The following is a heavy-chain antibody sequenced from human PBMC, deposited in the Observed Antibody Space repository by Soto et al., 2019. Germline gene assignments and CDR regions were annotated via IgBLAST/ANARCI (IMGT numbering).Heavy chain of an antibody. CDR2: INSDGRST. D-gene: IGHD2-2*01. J-gene: IGHJ6*03. CDR3: ARLSCSSTSCFYYMDV. V-gene: IGHV3-74*01. CDR1: GFSFSTYW. Sequence: VGSLRLSCAASGFSFSTYWMHWVRQAPGKGLVWVSRINSDGRSTSYADFVKGRFTISRDNAKNTLYLQMNSLRAEDTAVYYCARLSCSSTSCFYYMDVWGKGTTVTVSS.